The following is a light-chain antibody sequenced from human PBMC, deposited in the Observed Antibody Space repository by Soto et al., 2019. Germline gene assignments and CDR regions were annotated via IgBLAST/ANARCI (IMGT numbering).Light chain of an antibody. CDR1: SSDIGNYDF. J-gene: IGLJ2*01. V-gene: IGLV2-14*01. CDR2: EVS. CDR3: CSYTGSLTLL. Sequence: QSVLTQPASVSGSPGQSITISCTGTSSDIGNYDFVSWYQQVPGTAPKAMIYEVSSRPSGVSNRFSGSKSGNTASLTISGLQAEDEADYYCCSYTGSLTLLFGGGTKVTVL.